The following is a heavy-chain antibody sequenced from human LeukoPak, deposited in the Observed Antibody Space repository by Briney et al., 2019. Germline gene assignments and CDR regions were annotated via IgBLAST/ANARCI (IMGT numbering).Heavy chain of an antibody. D-gene: IGHD3-10*01. CDR3: TTDPHSLLWFREFGV. CDR2: IKSKTDGGTT. Sequence: GGSLRLSCAASGFTFSNAWMSWVRQAPGKGLEWVGRIKSKTDGGTTDYAAPVKGRFTISRDDSKNTLYLQMNSLKTEDTAVYYCTTDPHSLLWFREFGVWGQGTTVTVSS. V-gene: IGHV3-15*01. CDR1: GFTFSNAW. J-gene: IGHJ6*02.